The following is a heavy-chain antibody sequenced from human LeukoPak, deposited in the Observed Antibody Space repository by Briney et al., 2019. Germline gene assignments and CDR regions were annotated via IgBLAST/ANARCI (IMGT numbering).Heavy chain of an antibody. CDR1: GFTFTTYA. CDR2: ISSSGGST. D-gene: IGHD6-19*01. Sequence: GGSLRLSCAASGFTFTTYAMHWVRQAPGKGLEYVSAISSSGGSTFYANSVKGRFTISRDNLKNTLYLQMGSLRAEDMALYYCVRRAPGFSSGWLDYWGQGTLVTVSS. V-gene: IGHV3-64*01. CDR3: VRRAPGFSSGWLDY. J-gene: IGHJ4*02.